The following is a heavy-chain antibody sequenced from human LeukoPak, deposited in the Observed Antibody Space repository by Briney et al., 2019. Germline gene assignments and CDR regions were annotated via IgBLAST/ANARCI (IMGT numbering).Heavy chain of an antibody. Sequence: GGTLRLSCAASGGFFNSMSWGRQAPGTGKEWDSGISETGRTTSDTDYVKGRFTISRDNSKNTLHLQMNMLRAEDTALYYCAKDHDNTDYYYYFDYWGQGTLVTVSS. D-gene: IGHD2-21*02. J-gene: IGHJ4*02. V-gene: IGHV3-23*01. CDR2: ISETGRTT. CDR1: GGFFNS. CDR3: AKDHDNTDYYYYFDY.